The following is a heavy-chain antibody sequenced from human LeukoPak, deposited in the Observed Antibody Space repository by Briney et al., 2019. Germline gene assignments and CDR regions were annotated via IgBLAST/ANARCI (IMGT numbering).Heavy chain of an antibody. CDR3: ARVSAVTAHDY. Sequence: GGSLRLSCAASGFTFSSYAMSWVRQAPGKGLEWVSYISSSGSTIYYADSVKGRFTISRDNAKNSLYLQMNSLRAEDTAVYYCARVSAVTAHDYWGQGTLVTVSS. D-gene: IGHD2-21*02. CDR2: ISSSGSTI. V-gene: IGHV3-48*04. CDR1: GFTFSSYA. J-gene: IGHJ4*02.